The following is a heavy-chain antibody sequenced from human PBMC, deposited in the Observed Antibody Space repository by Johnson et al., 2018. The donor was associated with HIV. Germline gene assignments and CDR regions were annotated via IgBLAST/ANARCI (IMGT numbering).Heavy chain of an antibody. CDR2: ISYDGSNK. D-gene: IGHD4-17*01. CDR3: ARVRPNPTVTTRGAAFDI. V-gene: IGHV3-30-3*01. Sequence: VHLVESGGGVVQPGRSLRLSCAASGFTFSSYAMHWVRQAPGKRLEWVAVISYDGSNKYYADSVKGRFTISRDNSKNTLYLQMNSLRAEDTAVYYCARVRPNPTVTTRGAAFDIWGQGTMVTVSS. J-gene: IGHJ3*02. CDR1: GFTFSSYA.